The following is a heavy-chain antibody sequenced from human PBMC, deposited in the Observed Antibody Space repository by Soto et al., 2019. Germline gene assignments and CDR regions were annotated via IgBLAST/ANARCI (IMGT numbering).Heavy chain of an antibody. Sequence: SETLSLTCTVSGGSISSTDHYWGWIRQPPGKGLEWLGSIYYAGSTFHNPSLKRRATISVDTSRNQFSLRLSSVTASDTAVYYCARLAFNSLRGSRADSNFYGLDVWGQGTTVTVSS. V-gene: IGHV4-39*01. J-gene: IGHJ6*02. CDR3: ARLAFNSLRGSRADSNFYGLDV. CDR1: GGSISSTDHY. CDR2: IYYAGST. D-gene: IGHD2-15*01.